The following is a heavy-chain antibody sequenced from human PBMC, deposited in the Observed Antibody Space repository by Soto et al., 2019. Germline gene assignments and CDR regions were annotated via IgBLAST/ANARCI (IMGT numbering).Heavy chain of an antibody. Sequence: SETLSLTCAVYGGSFSGYYWSWIRQPPGKGLEWIGEINHSGSTNYNPSLKSRVTISVDTSKNQFSLKLSSVTAADTAVYYCARGSGGGSCYDYWGQGTLVTVSS. J-gene: IGHJ4*02. V-gene: IGHV4-34*01. CDR2: INHSGST. CDR3: ARGSGGGSCYDY. CDR1: GGSFSGYY. D-gene: IGHD2-15*01.